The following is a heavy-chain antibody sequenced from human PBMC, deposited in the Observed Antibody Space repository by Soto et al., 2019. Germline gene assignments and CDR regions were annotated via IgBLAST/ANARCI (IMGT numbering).Heavy chain of an antibody. CDR1: EFTFSTYW. J-gene: IGHJ6*02. CDR2: IDTTGSTT. CDR3: XXXXXXXYYYGMDA. D-gene: IGHD6-6*01. V-gene: IGHV3-74*01. Sequence: EVQLVESGGGLVQPGGSLRLSCAASEFTFSTYWMHWVRQAPGKGLEWVARIDTTGSTTTYAGSVQGRFTISRDNANXXXXXXXXXXXXXXXXXXXXXXXXXXXYYYGMDAWGQGTTVTVSS.